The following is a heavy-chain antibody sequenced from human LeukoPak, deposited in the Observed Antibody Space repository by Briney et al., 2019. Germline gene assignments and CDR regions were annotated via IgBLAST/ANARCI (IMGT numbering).Heavy chain of an antibody. CDR3: ARESGVDYYSEGPRY. Sequence: GGSLRVSRGASVFDFSGYGVHWVPHAPGMGRECGAFVRYGGVNKHSTYSVKGRFTISKDHSKNPLYLQMNSLRVEGTALYSCARESGVDYYSEGPRYWGLGTLVTLSS. CDR2: VRYGGVNK. V-gene: IGHV3-30*02. J-gene: IGHJ4*02. D-gene: IGHD2-21*02. CDR1: VFDFSGYG.